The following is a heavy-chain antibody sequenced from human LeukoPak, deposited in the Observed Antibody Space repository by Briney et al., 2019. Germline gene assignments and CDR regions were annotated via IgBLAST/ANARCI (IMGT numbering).Heavy chain of an antibody. CDR2: IYYSGST. J-gene: IGHJ4*02. D-gene: IGHD5-24*01. Sequence: PSETLSLTCTVSGGSISSSSYYWGWIRQPPGKGLEWIGSIYYSGSTYYNPSLKSRVTISVDTSKNQFSLKLSSVTAADTAVYYCARDPVEMATIGYWGQGTLVTVSS. CDR3: ARDPVEMATIGY. V-gene: IGHV4-39*02. CDR1: GGSISSSSYY.